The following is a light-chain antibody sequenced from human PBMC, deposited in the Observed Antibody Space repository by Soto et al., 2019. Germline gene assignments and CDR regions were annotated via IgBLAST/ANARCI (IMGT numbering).Light chain of an antibody. CDR1: SSDVGAYKY. V-gene: IGLV2-11*01. J-gene: IGLJ1*01. CDR2: DVS. Sequence: QSVLTQPRSVSASPGRSVTISCTGTSSDVGAYKYVSWYQQHPGRAPRLVLYDVSNRPSGVPDRISGSKSGNTASLTISGLQSEDEADYYCSSYAGNFRPVFGTGTKLTVL. CDR3: SSYAGNFRPV.